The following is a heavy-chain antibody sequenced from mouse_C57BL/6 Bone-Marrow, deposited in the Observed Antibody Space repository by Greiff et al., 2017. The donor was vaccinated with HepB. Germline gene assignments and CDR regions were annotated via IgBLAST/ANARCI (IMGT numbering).Heavy chain of an antibody. CDR3: ARRSPTEGFAY. CDR1: GYTFTSYW. Sequence: QVQLKQPGAELVKPGASVKLSCKASGYTFTSYWMHWVKQRPGRGLEWIGRIDPNSGGTKYNEKFKSKATLTVDKPSSTAYMQLSSLTSEDSAVYYCARRSPTEGFAYWGQGTLVTVSA. D-gene: IGHD4-1*02. V-gene: IGHV1-72*01. CDR2: IDPNSGGT. J-gene: IGHJ3*01.